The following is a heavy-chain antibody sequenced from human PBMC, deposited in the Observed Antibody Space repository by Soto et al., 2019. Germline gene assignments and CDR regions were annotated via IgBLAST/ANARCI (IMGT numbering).Heavy chain of an antibody. Sequence: SVKVSCKASGFTFTSSAVQWVRQARGQRLEWIGWIVVGSGNTNYAQKFQERVTITRDMSTSTAYMELSSLRSEDTAVYYCAADRGFLEWFPVSLGAFDIWGKGTMVIVSS. J-gene: IGHJ3*02. CDR2: IVVGSGNT. CDR1: GFTFTSSA. CDR3: AADRGFLEWFPVSLGAFDI. D-gene: IGHD3-3*01. V-gene: IGHV1-58*01.